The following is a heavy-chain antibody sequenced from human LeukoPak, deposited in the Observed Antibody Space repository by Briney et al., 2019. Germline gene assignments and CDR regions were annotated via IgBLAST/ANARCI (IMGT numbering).Heavy chain of an antibody. J-gene: IGHJ6*02. Sequence: SETLSLTCAVYGGSFSGYYWSWIRRPPGKGLEWIGEINHSGSTNYNPSLKSRVTISVDTCKNQFSLKLSSVTAADTAVYYCATFGSSSGYYYYGMDVWGQGTTVTVSS. CDR2: INHSGST. V-gene: IGHV4-34*01. CDR3: ATFGSSSGYYYYGMDV. D-gene: IGHD6-6*01. CDR1: GGSFSGYY.